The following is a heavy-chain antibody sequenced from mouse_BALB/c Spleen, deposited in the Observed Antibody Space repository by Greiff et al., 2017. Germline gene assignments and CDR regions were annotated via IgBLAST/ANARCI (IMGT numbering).Heavy chain of an antibody. V-gene: IGHV1S81*02. CDR2: INPSNGRT. CDR3: ALRYAMDY. Sequence: QVQLQQPGAELVKPGASVKLSCKASGYTFTSYWMHWVKQRPGQGLEWIGEINPSNGRTNYNEKFKSKATLTVDKSSSTAYMQLGSLTSEDSAVYYCALRYAMDYWGQGTSVTVSS. J-gene: IGHJ4*01. D-gene: IGHD1-1*01. CDR1: GYTFTSYW.